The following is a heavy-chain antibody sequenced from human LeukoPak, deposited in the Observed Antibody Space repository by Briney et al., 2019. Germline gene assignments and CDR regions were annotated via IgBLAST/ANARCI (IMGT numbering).Heavy chain of an antibody. D-gene: IGHD6-25*01. Sequence: ASVKVSCKASGYTFTSYGISWVRQAPGQGLEWMGWISAYNGNTNYAQKLQGRVTMTTDTSTSTAYMELRSLRSDDTAVYYCARDRPYSSGTYYYYMDAWGKGTTVTISS. V-gene: IGHV1-18*01. CDR1: GYTFTSYG. CDR3: ARDRPYSSGTYYYYMDA. CDR2: ISAYNGNT. J-gene: IGHJ6*03.